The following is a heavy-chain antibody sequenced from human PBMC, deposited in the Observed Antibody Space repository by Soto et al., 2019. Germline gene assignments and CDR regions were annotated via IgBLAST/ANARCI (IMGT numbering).Heavy chain of an antibody. V-gene: IGHV1-69*12. CDR3: ARDRRATGGYYGMDV. Sequence: QAQLVQSGAEVKKPGSSVKVSCPAAGSIFSSYSISWVRQSPGQGLDWMGGIIPMLGTTHYAQKLQDGVTLPADETTGTAHMELSSLTSEDTAVYYCARDRRATGGYYGMDVWGQGTTVTVSS. CDR2: IIPMLGTT. J-gene: IGHJ6*02. D-gene: IGHD2-8*02. CDR1: GSIFSSYS.